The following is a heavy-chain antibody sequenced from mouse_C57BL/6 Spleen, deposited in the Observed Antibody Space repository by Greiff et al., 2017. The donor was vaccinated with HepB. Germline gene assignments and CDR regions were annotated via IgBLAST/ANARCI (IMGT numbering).Heavy chain of an antibody. Sequence: QVQLQQPGAELVKPGASVKLSCKASGYTFTSYWMQWVKQRPGQGLEWIGEIDPSDSYTNYNQKFKGKATLTVDTASSAAYMPLSSLTSKDSAIYNCARRDSYGTSSVDYWGQGATLTVSA. D-gene: IGHD1-1*01. V-gene: IGHV1-50*01. J-gene: IGHJ2*01. CDR1: GYTFTSYW. CDR3: ARRDSYGTSSVDY. CDR2: IDPSDSYT.